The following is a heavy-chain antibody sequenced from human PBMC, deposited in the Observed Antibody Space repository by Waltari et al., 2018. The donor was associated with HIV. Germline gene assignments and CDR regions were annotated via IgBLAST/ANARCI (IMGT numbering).Heavy chain of an antibody. V-gene: IGHV1-2*02. D-gene: IGHD6-19*01. CDR3: ARGPSGWYGY. J-gene: IGHJ4*02. Sequence: QVQLVQSGAEVKKPGASVKVSCKASGYTFTGYYMHWVRQAPGQGREWVVWIKPNSGGTNCAQKFQGRVTMTRDTSISTAYMELSRLRSDDTAVYYCARGPSGWYGYWGQGTLVTVSS. CDR1: GYTFTGYY. CDR2: IKPNSGGT.